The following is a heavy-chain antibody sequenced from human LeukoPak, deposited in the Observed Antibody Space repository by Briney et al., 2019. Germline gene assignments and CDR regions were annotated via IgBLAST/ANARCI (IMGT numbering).Heavy chain of an antibody. D-gene: IGHD4-17*01. CDR3: ARRNYGDYEGYFDL. CDR1: GGSISSGSYY. V-gene: IGHV4-61*05. J-gene: IGHJ2*01. Sequence: SQTLSLTCTVSGGSISSGSYYWGWIRQPPGRGLEWIGYISYSGSSNYNPSLKSRVTISVDTSKKRSSLKLSSVTAADTAVYYCARRNYGDYEGYFDLWGRGTLVTVSS. CDR2: ISYSGSS.